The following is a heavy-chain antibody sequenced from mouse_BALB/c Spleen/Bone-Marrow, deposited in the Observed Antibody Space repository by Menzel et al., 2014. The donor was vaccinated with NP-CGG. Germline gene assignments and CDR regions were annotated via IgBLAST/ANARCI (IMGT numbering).Heavy chain of an antibody. CDR2: ISNGGGST. J-gene: IGHJ2*01. Sequence: EVKLVESGGGLVQPGGSLKLSCATSGFTFSDYYMYWVRQTPEKRLEWVAYISNGGGSTYYPDTVKGRFTISRDNAKNTLYLQMSRLKSEDTAMYYCARGGLWSSFDYWGQGTTLTASS. CDR1: GFTFSDYY. D-gene: IGHD1-1*02. CDR3: ARGGLWSSFDY. V-gene: IGHV5-12*02.